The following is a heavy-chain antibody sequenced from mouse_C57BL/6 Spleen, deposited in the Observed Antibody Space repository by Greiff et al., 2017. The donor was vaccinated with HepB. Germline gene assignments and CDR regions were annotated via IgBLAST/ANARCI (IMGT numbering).Heavy chain of an antibody. J-gene: IGHJ4*01. CDR1: GYSITSGYY. V-gene: IGHV3-6*01. CDR2: ISYDGSN. D-gene: IGHD1-1*01. CDR3: ARNYGSSYSIDY. Sequence: ESGPGLVKPSQSLSLTCSVTGYSITSGYYWNWIRQFPGNKLEWMGYISYDGSNNYNPSLKNRISITRDTSKNQFFLKLNSVTTEDTATYYCARNYGSSYSIDYWGQGTSVTVSS.